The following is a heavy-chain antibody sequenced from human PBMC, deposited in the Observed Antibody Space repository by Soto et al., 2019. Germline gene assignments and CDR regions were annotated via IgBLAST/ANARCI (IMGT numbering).Heavy chain of an antibody. CDR3: IGTRRDFHI. D-gene: IGHD1-1*01. V-gene: IGHV4-59*01. J-gene: IGHJ3*02. Sequence: SKTLSLTCSVSGGSISSYYWRWIRQPPGKGLEWIGYVHYSVGTNYKTSLQSRVTMSVETSKNQFSLKLNSVTAADTAVYYCIGTRRDFHIWGQGKLVTV. CDR2: VHYSVGT. CDR1: GGSISSYY.